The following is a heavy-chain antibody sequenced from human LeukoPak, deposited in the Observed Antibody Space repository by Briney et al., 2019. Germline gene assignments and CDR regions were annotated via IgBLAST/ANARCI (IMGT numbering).Heavy chain of an antibody. CDR3: ARGRGLGIGFDH. CDR2: MNPNSGNT. Sequence: ASVKVSCKASGYTFTSYDINWVRQATGQGLEWMGWMNPNSGNTGYAQKLQGRVTMTRNTSISTAYMELSSLRSEDTAVYYCARGRGLGIGFDHWGQGILVTVSS. CDR1: GYTFTSYD. J-gene: IGHJ4*02. D-gene: IGHD7-27*01. V-gene: IGHV1-8*01.